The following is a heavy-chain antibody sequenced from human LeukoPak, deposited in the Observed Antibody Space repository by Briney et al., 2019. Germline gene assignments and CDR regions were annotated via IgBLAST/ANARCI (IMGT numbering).Heavy chain of an antibody. J-gene: IGHJ4*02. CDR2: ISYDGRNK. CDR3: AKDWGVRFLEWFPFDY. D-gene: IGHD3-3*01. Sequence: GGSLRLSCTASGFTFSSYGVHWVRQAPGKGLEWVAVISYDGRNKYYADSVKGRFTIARDNPKNTLYLQMNSLRAEDTAVYFCAKDWGVRFLEWFPFDYWGQGTLVTVSS. CDR1: GFTFSSYG. V-gene: IGHV3-30*18.